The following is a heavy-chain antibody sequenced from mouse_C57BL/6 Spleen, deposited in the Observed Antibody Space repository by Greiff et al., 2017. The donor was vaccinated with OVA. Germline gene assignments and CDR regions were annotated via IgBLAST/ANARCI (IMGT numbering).Heavy chain of an antibody. V-gene: IGHV1-61*01. CDR3: VLIYYDYDGFAY. Sequence: QVQLQQPGAELVRPGSSVKLSCKASGYTFTSYWMDWVKQRPGQGLEWIGNIYPSDSETHYNQKFKDKATLTVDKSSSTAYMQLSSLTSEDSAVYYCVLIYYDYDGFAYWGQGTLVTVSA. J-gene: IGHJ3*01. D-gene: IGHD2-4*01. CDR2: IYPSDSET. CDR1: GYTFTSYW.